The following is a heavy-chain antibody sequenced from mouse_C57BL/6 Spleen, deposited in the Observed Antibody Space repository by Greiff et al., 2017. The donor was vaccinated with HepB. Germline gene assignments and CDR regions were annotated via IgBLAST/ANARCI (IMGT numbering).Heavy chain of an antibody. CDR1: GFNIKDYY. CDR2: IDPEDGDT. Sequence: EVQLQQSGAELVRPGASVKLSCTASGFNIKDYYMHWVKQRPEQGLEWIGRIDPEDGDTEYAPKFQGKATMTADISSNTAYLQLSSLTSEDTAVYYCTPYYGSSYGFAYWGQGTLVTVSA. CDR3: TPYYGSSYGFAY. J-gene: IGHJ3*01. V-gene: IGHV14-1*01. D-gene: IGHD1-1*01.